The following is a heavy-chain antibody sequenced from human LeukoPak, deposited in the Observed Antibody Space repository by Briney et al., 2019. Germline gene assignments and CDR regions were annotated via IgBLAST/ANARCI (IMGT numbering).Heavy chain of an antibody. J-gene: IGHJ4*02. CDR1: VGSISSCY. V-gene: IGHV4-4*08. D-gene: IGHD6-13*01. CDR2: IYSSGST. CDR3: AIWHSSSWSSFDY. Sequence: SETLSLTCTVSVGSISSCYWSWIRQPPGKGLEWIGYIYSSGSTNYNPSLKSRVTISVDTSKNQFSLKLSSVTAADTAVYYCAIWHSSSWSSFDYWGQGTLVAVSS.